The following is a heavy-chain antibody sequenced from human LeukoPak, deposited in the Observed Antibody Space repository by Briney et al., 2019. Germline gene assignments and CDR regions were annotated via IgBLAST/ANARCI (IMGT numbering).Heavy chain of an antibody. CDR3: ARHVLRYFDWLLYVAWFDP. CDR1: GYSISNGYY. CDR2: IYHRGST. D-gene: IGHD3-9*01. J-gene: IGHJ5*02. Sequence: SETLSLTCTVSGYSISNGYYWGWIRQPPGKGLEWVGSIYHRGSTYYNPSLRSRVTISVDTSKNQFSLKLSSVTAADTAVYYCARHVLRYFDWLLYVAWFDPWGQGTLVTVSS. V-gene: IGHV4-38-2*02.